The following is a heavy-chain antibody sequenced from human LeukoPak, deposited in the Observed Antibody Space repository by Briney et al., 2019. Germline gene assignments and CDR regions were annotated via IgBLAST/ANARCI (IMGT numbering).Heavy chain of an antibody. CDR1: GFTFSSSA. J-gene: IGHJ4*02. CDR2: ISNNGGYT. V-gene: IGHV3-23*01. D-gene: IGHD2-15*01. Sequence: GGSLRLSCAASGFTFSSSAMSWVRQTPGKGLEWVSAISNNGGYTYYADPVQGRFTISRDNSKSTLCLQMNSLRAEDTAVYYCAKQLGYCSDGSCYFPYWGQGTLVTVSS. CDR3: AKQLGYCSDGSCYFPY.